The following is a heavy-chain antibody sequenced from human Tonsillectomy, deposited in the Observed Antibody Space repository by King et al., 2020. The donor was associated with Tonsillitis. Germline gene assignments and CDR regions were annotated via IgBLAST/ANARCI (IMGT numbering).Heavy chain of an antibody. CDR3: AKAKEPKSGITCFDY. Sequence: VQLVESGGGLVQPGGPLRLSCAASGITFRSYAVSWVRRAPGKGLEWVSAISGNGVTTYYANSVRGRFSISRDNSKNTVSLQMDSLRVEDTAVYFCAKAKEPKSGITCFDYWGQGTLVTVSS. CDR2: ISGNGVTT. V-gene: IGHV3-23*04. CDR1: GITFRSYA. D-gene: IGHD1-7*01. J-gene: IGHJ4*02.